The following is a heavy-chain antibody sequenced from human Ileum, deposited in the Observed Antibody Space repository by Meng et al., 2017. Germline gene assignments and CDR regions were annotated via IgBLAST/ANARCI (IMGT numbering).Heavy chain of an antibody. CDR3: ARENDNWNYFDY. Sequence: QVQLVQSGTEVKKVGASVKVSCTASGSTFRNYPLHWVRQAPGQRPEWMGWINAGNGNIKISQKFQGRITITSDTSATAYMELSSLRSEDTAVYFCARENDNWNYFDYWGQGSLVTVSS. CDR2: INAGNGNI. J-gene: IGHJ4*02. D-gene: IGHD1-1*01. V-gene: IGHV1-3*01. CDR1: GSTFRNYP.